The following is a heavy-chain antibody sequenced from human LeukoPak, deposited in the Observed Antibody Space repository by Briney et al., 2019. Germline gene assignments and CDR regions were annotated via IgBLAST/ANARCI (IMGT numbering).Heavy chain of an antibody. V-gene: IGHV4-34*01. CDR3: ARDGQGYYYDSSGYNWFDP. Sequence: SETLSLTCAVYGGSFSGYYWSWIRQPPGKGLEWIGEINHSGSTNYNPSLKSRVTISVDTSKNQFSLKLSSVTAADTAVYYCARDGQGYYYDSSGYNWFDPWGQGTLVTVSS. CDR1: GGSFSGYY. D-gene: IGHD3-22*01. J-gene: IGHJ5*02. CDR2: INHSGST.